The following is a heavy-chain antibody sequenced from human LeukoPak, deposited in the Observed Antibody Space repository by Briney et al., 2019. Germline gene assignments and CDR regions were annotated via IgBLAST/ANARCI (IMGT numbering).Heavy chain of an antibody. CDR2: INPDGNKK. Sequence: EGSLRLSCAVSGLTFSSSWMDWVRQAPGKGLEWVASINPDGNKKYSADSVKGRFTISRDNAKNSLYLQMSSLRAEDSAMYYCATYRHLPYWGQGILVTVSS. V-gene: IGHV3-7*01. J-gene: IGHJ4*02. D-gene: IGHD2-2*02. CDR1: GLTFSSSW. CDR3: ATYRHLPY.